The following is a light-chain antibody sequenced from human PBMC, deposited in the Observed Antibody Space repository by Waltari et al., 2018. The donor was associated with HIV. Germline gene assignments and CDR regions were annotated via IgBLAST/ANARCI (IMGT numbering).Light chain of an antibody. Sequence: QSVLTQPPSVSAAPGQKVTISCSGGSSNVGASYVSWYQQLPGSASKLLIFDDGQRPSGIPDRFSGSKSGTSATLGITGLQTGDEADYYCATWDNRLTTVLFGGGTKLTVL. V-gene: IGLV1-51*01. CDR2: DDG. CDR1: SSNVGASY. CDR3: ATWDNRLTTVL. J-gene: IGLJ2*01.